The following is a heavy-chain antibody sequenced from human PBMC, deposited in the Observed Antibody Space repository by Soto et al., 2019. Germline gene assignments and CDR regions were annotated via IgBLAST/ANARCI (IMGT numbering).Heavy chain of an antibody. Sequence: GSLRLSCAASGFTFSSYEMNWVRQAPGKGLEWVSYISSSGSTIYYADSVKGRFTISRDNAKNSLYLQMTSLRAEDTAVYYCARDALYSGSYYGAFDIWGQGTMVTVSS. D-gene: IGHD1-26*01. CDR3: ARDALYSGSYYGAFDI. CDR1: GFTFSSYE. CDR2: ISSSGSTI. V-gene: IGHV3-48*03. J-gene: IGHJ3*02.